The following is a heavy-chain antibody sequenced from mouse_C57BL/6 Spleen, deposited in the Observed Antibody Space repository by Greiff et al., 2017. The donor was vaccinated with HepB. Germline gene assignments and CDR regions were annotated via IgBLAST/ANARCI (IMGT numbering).Heavy chain of an antibody. V-gene: IGHV5-4*01. J-gene: IGHJ1*03. Sequence: EVQLQESGGGLAKPGGSLKLSCSASGFTFSSYDMSWVRKTPEKRLEWVATISYGGSYTYYPDNVNGRFTSARDKAKNYLHLQMSNLKSEDTAMYYSARAGYGNYDYFDVWGTGTTVTVSS. CDR2: ISYGGSYT. D-gene: IGHD2-1*01. CDR1: GFTFSSYD. CDR3: ARAGYGNYDYFDV.